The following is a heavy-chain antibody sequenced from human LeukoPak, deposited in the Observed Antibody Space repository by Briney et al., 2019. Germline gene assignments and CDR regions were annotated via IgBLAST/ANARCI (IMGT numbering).Heavy chain of an antibody. CDR3: AGGYCSGGSCYDYFDY. D-gene: IGHD2-15*01. Sequence: GGSLRLSGAASGLTFSNALMSWVRQAPGKGLEWVSSISSSSAYIYHAGSVKGRFTISRDNAKNSLYLQMNSLRAEDTAVYYCAGGYCSGGSCYDYFDYWGQGTLVTVSS. CDR1: GLTFSNAL. V-gene: IGHV3-21*01. J-gene: IGHJ4*02. CDR2: ISSSSAYI.